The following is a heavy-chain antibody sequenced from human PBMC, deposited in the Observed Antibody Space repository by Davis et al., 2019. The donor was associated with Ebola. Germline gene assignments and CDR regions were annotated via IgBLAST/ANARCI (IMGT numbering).Heavy chain of an antibody. CDR2: MLHDGSEK. CDR1: GFTFSESW. D-gene: IGHD3-10*01. CDR3: ARDRVEDGRFGEAAY. J-gene: IGHJ4*02. V-gene: IGHV3-7*01. Sequence: GESLKISCAASGFTFSESWMAWVRQAPGKGLEWLANMLHDGSEKYSAGPVKGRFTISRDNAKNTLYLQMNSLRAEDTALYYCARDRVEDGRFGEAAYWGQGTLVTVSS.